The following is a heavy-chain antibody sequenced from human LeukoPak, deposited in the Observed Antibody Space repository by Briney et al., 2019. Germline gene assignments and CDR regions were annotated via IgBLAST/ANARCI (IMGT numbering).Heavy chain of an antibody. V-gene: IGHV1-58*02. J-gene: IGHJ3*02. Sequence: SVKDSCKASGFTFTSSAMQWVRQARGQRLEWIGWIVVGSGNTNYAQKFQERVTITRDMSTSTAYMELSSLRSEDTAVYYCAAADNYYDSSGYPLYAFDIWGQGTMVTVSS. D-gene: IGHD3-22*01. CDR2: IVVGSGNT. CDR3: AAADNYYDSSGYPLYAFDI. CDR1: GFTFTSSA.